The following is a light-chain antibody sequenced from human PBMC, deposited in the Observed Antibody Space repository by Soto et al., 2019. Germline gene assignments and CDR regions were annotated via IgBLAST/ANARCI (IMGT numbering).Light chain of an antibody. Sequence: EIVLTQSPGTLSLSPGERVTLSCRASQSVSNKELAWYQHRPGQAPRLLIYGASSRATGIPDRFSGSGSGTALTLTISRLEGEDFEVYYCQQHGSSRVTLAPGTKGDI. V-gene: IGKV3-20*01. CDR3: QQHGSSRVT. J-gene: IGKJ3*01. CDR1: QSVSNKE. CDR2: GAS.